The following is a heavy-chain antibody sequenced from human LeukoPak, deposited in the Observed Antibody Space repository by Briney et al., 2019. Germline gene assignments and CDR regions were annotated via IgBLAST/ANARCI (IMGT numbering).Heavy chain of an antibody. Sequence: SETLSLTCTVSGVSFSSSSYYWGWIRQPPGKGLEWIGSIYYSGSTYYNPSLKSRVSISVDTSRNQFSLKLSSVTAADTAVYYCARDNWNYGSSMDVWGQGTTVTVSS. D-gene: IGHD1-7*01. J-gene: IGHJ6*02. CDR2: IYYSGST. CDR3: ARDNWNYGSSMDV. V-gene: IGHV4-39*07. CDR1: GVSFSSSSYY.